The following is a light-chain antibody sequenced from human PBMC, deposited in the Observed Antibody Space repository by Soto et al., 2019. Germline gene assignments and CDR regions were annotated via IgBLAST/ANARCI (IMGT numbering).Light chain of an antibody. CDR2: EVT. J-gene: IGLJ2*01. CDR1: SSDTADYTY. V-gene: IGLV2-8*01. CDR3: SSFVCSNNVL. Sequence: QSALTQPPFASGSPGQSVTISCTGTSSDTADYTYVSWHQQHPGKAPKLILYEVTKRPSGIPDRFSGSKSGNTASLTVSGLQTEDEADYYCSSFVCSNNVLFGAGTKLTVL.